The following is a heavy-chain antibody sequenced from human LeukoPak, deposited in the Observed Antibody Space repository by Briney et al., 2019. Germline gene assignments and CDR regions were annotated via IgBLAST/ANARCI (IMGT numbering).Heavy chain of an antibody. CDR2: ISFDGSNK. CDR1: GFTFSSYG. J-gene: IGHJ4*02. Sequence: GGSLRLSCAASGFTFSSYGMHWVRQAPGKGLEWVAVISFDGSNKYYADSVKGRFTTSRDNSKNTLYLQMNSLRAEDTAVYYCANIGIAAADKDYWGQGTLVTVSS. V-gene: IGHV3-30*18. CDR3: ANIGIAAADKDY. D-gene: IGHD6-13*01.